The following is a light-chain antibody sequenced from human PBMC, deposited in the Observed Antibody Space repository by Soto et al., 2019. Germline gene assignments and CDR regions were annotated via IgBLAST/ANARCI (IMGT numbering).Light chain of an antibody. J-gene: IGLJ1*01. Sequence: QSVMTKPAAVSVSPGQSITISCTGTSSDVGTYNFVSWYQHHPGKAPKLIIYEVSNRPSGISDRISGSKSGSTASLTISGIQAEDEADYHCTSYTTNTALIFGTSTKVTVL. CDR1: SSDVGTYNF. CDR3: TSYTTNTALI. CDR2: EVS. V-gene: IGLV2-14*01.